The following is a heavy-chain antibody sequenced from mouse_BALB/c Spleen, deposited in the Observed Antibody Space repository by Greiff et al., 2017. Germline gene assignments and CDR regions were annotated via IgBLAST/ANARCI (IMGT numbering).Heavy chain of an antibody. Sequence: EVKVVESGGGLVQPGGSRKLSCAASGFTFSSFGMHWVRQAPEKGLEWVAYISSGSSTIYYADTVKGRFTISRDNPKNTLFLQMTSLRSEDTAMYYCARSNWYFDYWGQGTTLTVSS. V-gene: IGHV5-17*02. D-gene: IGHD4-1*01. CDR2: ISSGSSTI. CDR3: ARSNWYFDY. J-gene: IGHJ2*01. CDR1: GFTFSSFG.